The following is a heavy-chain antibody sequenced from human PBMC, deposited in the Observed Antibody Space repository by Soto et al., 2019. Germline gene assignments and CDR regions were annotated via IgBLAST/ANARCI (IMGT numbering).Heavy chain of an antibody. V-gene: IGHV4-30-2*01. CDR1: GDSISSGGFS. CDR3: ARESRLGYRFFDF. CDR2: IYHGGST. J-gene: IGHJ4*02. D-gene: IGHD5-12*01. Sequence: QLXLQXSGSGLXKPXXXXXLTXXXXGDSISSGGFSWNWLRQPPGKGLEWIGNIYHGGSTYYNPSLQSRVTISVDKSKNQFSLKLSSVTAADTAVYYCARESRLGYRFFDFWGQGTLVTVSS.